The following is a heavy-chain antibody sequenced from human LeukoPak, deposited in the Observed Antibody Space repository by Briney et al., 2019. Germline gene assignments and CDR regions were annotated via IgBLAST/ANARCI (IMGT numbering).Heavy chain of an antibody. D-gene: IGHD6-13*01. Sequence: PGGSLRLSCAASGFTFSNYGMNWVRQAPGKGLEWVASIKQDGGEKSYVDSVKGRFTISRDNAKNSLYLQMSSLRAEDTAVYYCARDGTAAGLYFDLWGQGTLVTVSS. CDR2: IKQDGGEK. V-gene: IGHV3-7*01. J-gene: IGHJ4*01. CDR1: GFTFSNYG. CDR3: ARDGTAAGLYFDL.